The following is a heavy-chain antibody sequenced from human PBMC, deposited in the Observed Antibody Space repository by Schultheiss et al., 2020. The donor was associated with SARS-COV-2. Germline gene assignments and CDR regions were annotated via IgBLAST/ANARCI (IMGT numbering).Heavy chain of an antibody. J-gene: IGHJ3*01. CDR3: ASGVGQQLALFSR. V-gene: IGHV4-61*10. D-gene: IGHD6-13*01. CDR1: GGSISSGGYY. Sequence: SETLSLTCTVSGGSISSGGYYWTWIRQPAGKGLEWIGYVSHSGSTNYNPSLKSRVTISVDTSKNQFSLKLSSVTAADTAVYYCASGVGQQLALFSRWGQGTMVTVSS. CDR2: VSHSGST.